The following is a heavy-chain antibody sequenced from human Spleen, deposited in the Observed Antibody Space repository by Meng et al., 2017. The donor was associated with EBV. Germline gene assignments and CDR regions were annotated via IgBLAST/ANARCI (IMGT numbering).Heavy chain of an antibody. CDR3: ARPFPSWQSPRLDPFGA. V-gene: IGHV4-39*01. D-gene: IGHD6-19*01. J-gene: IGHJ5*02. Sequence: QVQLGESGQGLVKPSETLSLTCTASGDSISSFYYWGWIRQPPGRGLEWIGSVHYTGSTYYSPSLKSRVTVSVDTSKNQFSLRLTSVTAADTAVYYCARPFPSWQSPRLDPFGAWGQGTLVTVSS. CDR2: VHYTGST. CDR1: GDSISSFYY.